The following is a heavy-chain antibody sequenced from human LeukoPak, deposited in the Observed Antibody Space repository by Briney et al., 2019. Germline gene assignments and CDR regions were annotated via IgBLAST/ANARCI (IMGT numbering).Heavy chain of an antibody. D-gene: IGHD7-27*01. Sequence: GGSLRLSCTASGFTVSSNYMSWVRQAPGRGLERVSVIYSGGHTYYADSVKGRFTISRDNSKNTLFLQMNTLRAEDTAVYYCVRDDLGIDYWGQGTLVTVSS. CDR3: VRDDLGIDY. J-gene: IGHJ4*02. CDR1: GFTVSSNY. V-gene: IGHV3-53*01. CDR2: IYSGGHT.